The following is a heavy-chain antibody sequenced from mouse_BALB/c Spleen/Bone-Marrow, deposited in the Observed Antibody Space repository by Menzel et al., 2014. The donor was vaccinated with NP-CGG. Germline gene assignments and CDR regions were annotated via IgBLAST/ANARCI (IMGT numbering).Heavy chain of an antibody. CDR1: GFTFSSFG. CDR2: ISDGSSTI. J-gene: IGHJ2*01. CDR3: ARLDVGGY. V-gene: IGHV5-17*02. Sequence: EVHLVESGGGLVQPGGSRKLSCAATGFTFSSFGMHWVRQAPEKGLEWDAYISDGSSTIYYADTVKGRFTIFRDNPKNALFLQMTSLRSEDTAMYYCARLDVGGYWGQGTTLTVSS.